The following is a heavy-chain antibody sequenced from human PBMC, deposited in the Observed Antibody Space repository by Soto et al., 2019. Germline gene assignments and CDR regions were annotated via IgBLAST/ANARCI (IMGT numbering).Heavy chain of an antibody. V-gene: IGHV3-33*01. D-gene: IGHD6-13*01. CDR1: GFTFSDYG. J-gene: IGHJ3*02. CDR2: IWWHGGND. Sequence: QVQVVESGGSVVQPGRSLRLSCAAAGFTFSDYGMHWVRQAPGKGLEWVAGIWWHGGNDDYVESVRGRFVISRDNSKNTLYLQMNSLRDEDTALYYCVREGPAPGRAAFDIWGQGTKVTVSS. CDR3: VREGPAPGRAAFDI.